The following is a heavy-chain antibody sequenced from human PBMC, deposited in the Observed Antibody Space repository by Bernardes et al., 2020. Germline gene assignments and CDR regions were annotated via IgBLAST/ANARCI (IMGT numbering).Heavy chain of an antibody. CDR2: INQDGYEN. CDR3: ARYLSHYGLDV. Sequence: GGSLRLSCAGSGFIFSQDWMAWVHQVPGKGLGWVASINQDGYENYYVDSVKGRFTISRDNAKNSLYLQMDSLGAEDTAVYYCARYLSHYGLDVWGQRTTGTVSS. J-gene: IGHJ6*02. V-gene: IGHV3-7*03. CDR1: GFIFSQDW.